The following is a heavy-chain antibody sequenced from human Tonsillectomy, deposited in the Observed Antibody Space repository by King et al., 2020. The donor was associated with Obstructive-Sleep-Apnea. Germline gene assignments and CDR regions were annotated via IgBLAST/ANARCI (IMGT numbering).Heavy chain of an antibody. J-gene: IGHJ4*02. CDR3: AIASHYDSSGYFQRGIDY. D-gene: IGHD3-22*01. CDR1: GFTVTSNY. V-gene: IGHV3-66*01. CDR2: IYSGGST. Sequence: QLVQSGGGLVQPGGSLRLSCAASGFTVTSNYMSWVRQAPGKGLEWVSIIYSGGSTYYADSVKGRFTISRDNSKNTLYLQMNSLRAEDTAFYYCAIASHYDSSGYFQRGIDYWGQGTLVTVSS.